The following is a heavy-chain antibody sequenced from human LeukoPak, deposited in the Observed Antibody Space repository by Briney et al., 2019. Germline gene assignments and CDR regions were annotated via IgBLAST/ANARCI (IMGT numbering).Heavy chain of an antibody. D-gene: IGHD3-10*01. CDR1: GFTFSSYG. CDR3: AKDGMDYGSGSSSGY. Sequence: GGSLGPSCAASGFTFSSYGMHWVRQAPGKGLEWVAFIRYDGSNKYYADSVKGRFTISRDNSKNTLYLQMNSLRAEDTAVYYSAKDGMDYGSGSSSGYWGQGTLVTVSS. J-gene: IGHJ4*02. V-gene: IGHV3-30*02. CDR2: IRYDGSNK.